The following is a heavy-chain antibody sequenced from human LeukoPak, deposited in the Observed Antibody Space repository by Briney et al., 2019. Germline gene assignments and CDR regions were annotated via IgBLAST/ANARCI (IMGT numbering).Heavy chain of an antibody. Sequence: GGSLRLSCAASGFTVSSNYMSWVRQAPGKGLEWVSVIYSGGSTYYADSVKGRSTISSDNSKNTLYLQMNSLRAEDTAVYYCARGSRYYFDYWGQGTLVTVSS. V-gene: IGHV3-66*01. CDR1: GFTVSSNY. J-gene: IGHJ4*02. CDR2: IYSGGST. CDR3: ARGSRYYFDY.